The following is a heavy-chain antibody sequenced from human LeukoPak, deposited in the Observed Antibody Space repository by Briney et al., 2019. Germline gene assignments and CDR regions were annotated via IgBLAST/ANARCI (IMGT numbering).Heavy chain of an antibody. Sequence: GGSLRLSCAASGVTFRSYGMHWVRQAPGKGLEWVALISSDGNDKLYGDSVSGRFTIARDDSKSTLYLQMNSLRAEDTAVYYYTTRVIRGNSGDDYDDWGQGTLVTVSS. CDR1: GVTFRSYG. V-gene: IGHV3-30*03. CDR2: ISSDGNDK. J-gene: IGHJ4*02. CDR3: TTRVIRGNSGDDYDD. D-gene: IGHD5-12*01.